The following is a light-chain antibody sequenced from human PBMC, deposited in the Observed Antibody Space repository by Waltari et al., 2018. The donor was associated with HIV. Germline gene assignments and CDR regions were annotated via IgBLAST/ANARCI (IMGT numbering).Light chain of an antibody. CDR3: STWQDGLNGVL. Sequence: QSVLTQPPSASGTFGQRVAISCSGSSSNIGANPVNWYQQVPGAGPKLLIYNDDQRPSGVPDRFSGSKSGTSASLAINGLQSEDEGTYYCSTWQDGLNGVLFGGGTELAVL. J-gene: IGLJ2*01. CDR2: NDD. V-gene: IGLV1-44*01. CDR1: SSNIGANP.